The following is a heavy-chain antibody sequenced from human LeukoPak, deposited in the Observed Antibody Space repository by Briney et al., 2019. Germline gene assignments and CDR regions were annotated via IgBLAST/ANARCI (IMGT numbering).Heavy chain of an antibody. Sequence: ASVKVSCKASGYTFTGYYMHWVRQAPGRELEWMGWINPNSGGTNYAQKFQGRVTMTRDTSISTAYMELSRLRSDDTAVYYCARGHDYGDYSYFDYWGQGTLVTVSS. CDR3: ARGHDYGDYSYFDY. CDR1: GYTFTGYY. V-gene: IGHV1-2*02. J-gene: IGHJ4*02. CDR2: INPNSGGT. D-gene: IGHD4-17*01.